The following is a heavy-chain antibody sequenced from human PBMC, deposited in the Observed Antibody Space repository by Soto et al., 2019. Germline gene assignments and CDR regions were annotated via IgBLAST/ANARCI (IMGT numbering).Heavy chain of an antibody. CDR1: GYSFTSYW. CDR2: IYPGDSDT. J-gene: IGHJ6*02. D-gene: IGHD6-13*01. Sequence: PGESLKISCKGSGYSFTSYWIGWVRQMPGNGLEWMGIIYPGDSDTRYSPSFQGQVTISADKSISTAYLQWSSLKASDTAIYYCARTAAAGKYYYGVDVWGQGTTVTVSS. V-gene: IGHV5-51*01. CDR3: ARTAAAGKYYYGVDV.